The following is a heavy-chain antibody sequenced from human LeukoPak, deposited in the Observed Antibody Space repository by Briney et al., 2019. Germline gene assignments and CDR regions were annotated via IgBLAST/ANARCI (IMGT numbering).Heavy chain of an antibody. Sequence: GASVKVSFKASVYTFTVYYMHWVRQAPGQGLEWMGWINPNSGGTNYAQKFQGRVTMTRDTSISTAYMELSRLRSDDTAVYYCARDGLDCSSTSCYYHWFDPWGQGTLVTVSS. J-gene: IGHJ5*02. CDR1: VYTFTVYY. CDR3: ARDGLDCSSTSCYYHWFDP. CDR2: INPNSGGT. D-gene: IGHD2-2*01. V-gene: IGHV1-2*02.